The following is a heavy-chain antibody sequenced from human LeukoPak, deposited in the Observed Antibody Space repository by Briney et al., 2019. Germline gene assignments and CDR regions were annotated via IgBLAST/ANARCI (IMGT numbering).Heavy chain of an antibody. CDR2: FSGGGDT. J-gene: IGHJ4*02. CDR1: GFTFTRSA. CDR3: AKEGLRYSDFDF. D-gene: IGHD3-9*01. V-gene: IGHV3-23*01. Sequence: PGGSLRLYCAASGFTFTRSAMSWVRQAPGKGLEWVSAFSGGGDTYYADSVKGRFTISRDTSKNTLYLQMNSLSAEDTAVYYCAKEGLRYSDFDFWGQGTLVTVSS.